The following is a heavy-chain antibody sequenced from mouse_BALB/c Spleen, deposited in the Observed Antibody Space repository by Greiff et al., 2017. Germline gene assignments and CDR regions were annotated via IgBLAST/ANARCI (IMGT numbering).Heavy chain of an antibody. CDR3: ARGGYDYDDYFAY. CDR2: IYPGNVNT. CDR1: GYTFTSYY. D-gene: IGHD2-4*01. J-gene: IGHJ3*01. Sequence: QVQLQQSGPELVKPGASVRISCKASGYTFTSYYIHWVKQRPGQGLEWIGWIYPGNVNTKYNEKFKGKATLTADKSSSTAYMQLSSLTSEDSAVYFCARGGYDYDDYFAYWGQGTLVTVSA. V-gene: IGHV1S56*01.